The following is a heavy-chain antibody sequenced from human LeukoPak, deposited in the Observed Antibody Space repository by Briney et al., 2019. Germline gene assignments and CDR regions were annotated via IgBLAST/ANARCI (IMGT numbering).Heavy chain of an antibody. CDR3: ARDRGYGGNFNWFDP. Sequence: GASVKVSCKASGYTFTSYGISWVRQAPGQGLEWMGWISAYNGNTNYAQKFQGRVTMTRDTSTSTVYMELSSLRSEDTAVYYCARDRGYGGNFNWFDPWGQGTLVTVSS. V-gene: IGHV1-18*01. J-gene: IGHJ5*02. D-gene: IGHD4-23*01. CDR2: ISAYNGNT. CDR1: GYTFTSYG.